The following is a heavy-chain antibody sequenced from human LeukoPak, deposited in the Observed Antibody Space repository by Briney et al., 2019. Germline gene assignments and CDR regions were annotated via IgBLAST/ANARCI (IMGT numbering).Heavy chain of an antibody. V-gene: IGHV3-21*01. Sequence: GGSLRLSCAASGFTFSSYSMNWVRQAPGKGLEWVSSISSSSSYIYYADSVKGRFTISRDNAKNSLYLQMNSLRAEDTAVYYCARKLGVLNYYFDYWGQGTLVTVSS. J-gene: IGHJ4*02. CDR3: ARKLGVLNYYFDY. CDR1: GFTFSSYS. D-gene: IGHD2-8*01. CDR2: ISSSSSYI.